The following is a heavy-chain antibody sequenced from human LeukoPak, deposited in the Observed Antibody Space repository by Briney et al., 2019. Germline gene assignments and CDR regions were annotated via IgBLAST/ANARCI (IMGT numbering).Heavy chain of an antibody. CDR3: ARAQIVVVPAAIGDNWFDP. Sequence: ASVKVSCKASGYTFTGYYMHWVRQGPGQGLEWMGWINPNSGGTNYAQKFQGRVTMTRDTSISTAYMELSRLRSADTAVYYCARAQIVVVPAAIGDNWFDPWGQGTLVTVSS. J-gene: IGHJ5*02. D-gene: IGHD2-2*02. CDR1: GYTFTGYY. V-gene: IGHV1-2*02. CDR2: INPNSGGT.